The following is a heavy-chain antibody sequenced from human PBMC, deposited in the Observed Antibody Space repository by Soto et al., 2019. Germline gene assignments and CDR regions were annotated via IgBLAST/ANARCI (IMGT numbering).Heavy chain of an antibody. J-gene: IGHJ4*02. V-gene: IGHV1-58*01. CDR1: GFTFTISA. D-gene: IGHD6-13*01. CDR2: IVVGSGNT. CDR3: AAGPEAAGPSDY. Sequence: GDSVKVSCKSSGFTFTISAVQGVRQARGQRLEWIGWIVVGSGNTNYAQKFQERVTITRDMSTSTAYMELSSLRSEDTAVYYCAAGPEAAGPSDYWGQGTLVTVSS.